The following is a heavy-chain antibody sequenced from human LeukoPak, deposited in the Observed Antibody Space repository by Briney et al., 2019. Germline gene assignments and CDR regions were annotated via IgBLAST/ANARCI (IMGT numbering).Heavy chain of an antibody. CDR1: GYSISSGYY. V-gene: IGHV4-38-2*02. J-gene: IGHJ4*02. D-gene: IGHD6-19*01. Sequence: SETLSLTCTVSGYSISSGYYWSWIRQPPGKGLEWIGEINHSGSTNYNPSLKRRVTISVDTSKNQFSLNLNSVTAADTAVYYCARGSGWHFYWGQGTLVTVSS. CDR2: INHSGST. CDR3: ARGSGWHFY.